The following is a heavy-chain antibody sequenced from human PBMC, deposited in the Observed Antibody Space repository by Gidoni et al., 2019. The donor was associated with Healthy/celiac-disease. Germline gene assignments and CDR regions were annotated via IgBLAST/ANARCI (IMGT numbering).Heavy chain of an antibody. D-gene: IGHD3-16*01. J-gene: IGHJ4*02. CDR1: GFTFSSYA. CDR3: ARDDKAWMISDY. V-gene: IGHV3-30-3*01. Sequence: QVQLVESGGGVVQPGRSLRLSCAASGFTFSSYAMHWVRQAPGKGLEWVAVISYDGSNKYYADSVKGRFTISRDKSKNTLYLQMNSLRAEDTAVYYCARDDKAWMISDYWGQGTLVTVSS. CDR2: ISYDGSNK.